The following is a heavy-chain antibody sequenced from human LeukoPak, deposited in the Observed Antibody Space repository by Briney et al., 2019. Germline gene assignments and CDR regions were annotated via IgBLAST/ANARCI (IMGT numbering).Heavy chain of an antibody. V-gene: IGHV3-7*01. CDR3: AKYGGKSGMAFDI. CDR1: GFTFSTHW. Sequence: GAPRISRAAPGFTFSTHWMAWVRPAPGEGLEWVATMNQDGSVKRYVDSVKGRFIISRDNAEKSLYLQMNSLRVEDTAVYYCAKYGGKSGMAFDIWGQGTRGIVSS. CDR2: MNQDGSVK. D-gene: IGHD4-23*01. J-gene: IGHJ3*02.